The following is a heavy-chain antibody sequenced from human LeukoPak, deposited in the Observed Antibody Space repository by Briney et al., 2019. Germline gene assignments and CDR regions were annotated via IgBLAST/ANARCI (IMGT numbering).Heavy chain of an antibody. CDR3: ARDADRERDIVVVVADGGNWFDP. D-gene: IGHD2-15*01. J-gene: IGHJ5*02. CDR2: INTNTGNP. CDR1: RYTFTSYA. Sequence: EASVKVSCKASRYTFTSYAMNWVRQAPGQGLEWMGWINTNTGNPTYAQSFTGRFVFSLDTSVSTAYLQISSLKAEDTAVYYCARDADRERDIVVVVADGGNWFDPWGQGTLVTVSS. V-gene: IGHV7-4-1*02.